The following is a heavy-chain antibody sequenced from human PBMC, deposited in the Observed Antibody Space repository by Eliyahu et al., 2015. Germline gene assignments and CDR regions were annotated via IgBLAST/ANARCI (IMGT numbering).Heavy chain of an antibody. Sequence: QVQLQESGPGLLKPSETLSLTCAVSGESITRVGSYWSWIRRHPSKGLEYVGYLYYNGSTYYNPSLQGRVAISVDTSQNHFFLKMHSMTVADTAVYYCARGARFWGQGTLVTVSS. CDR2: LYYNGST. CDR1: GESITRVGSY. CDR3: ARGARF. J-gene: IGHJ4*02. V-gene: IGHV4-31*11.